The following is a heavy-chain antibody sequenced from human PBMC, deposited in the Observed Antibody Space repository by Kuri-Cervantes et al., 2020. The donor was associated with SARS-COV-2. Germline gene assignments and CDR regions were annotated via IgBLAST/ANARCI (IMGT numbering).Heavy chain of an antibody. CDR3: ARAPPGRSEYYIMDIDF. J-gene: IGHJ4*02. CDR2: ISSSSSTI. Sequence: GGSLRLSCAASEFTFSSYSMNWVRQAPGKGLEWVSYISSSSSTIYYADSVKGRFTISRDNARKSLFLQMNSLRAEDTAVYYCARAPPGRSEYYIMDIDFGGQGTQVTVSS. V-gene: IGHV3-48*04. CDR1: EFTFSSYS. D-gene: IGHD3-3*01.